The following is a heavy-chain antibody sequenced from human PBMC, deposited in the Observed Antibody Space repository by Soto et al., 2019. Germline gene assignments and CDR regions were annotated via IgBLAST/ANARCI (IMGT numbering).Heavy chain of an antibody. Sequence: SETLSLTCAVYGGSFSGYYWSLIRQPPGKGLEWIGEINHSGSTNYNPSLKSRVTISVDTSKNQFSLKLSSVTAADAAVYYCARGRGRVVPAALNNYYYYYGMDVWGQGTTVTV. J-gene: IGHJ6*02. CDR1: GGSFSGYY. CDR3: ARGRGRVVPAALNNYYYYYGMDV. V-gene: IGHV4-34*01. CDR2: INHSGST. D-gene: IGHD2-2*01.